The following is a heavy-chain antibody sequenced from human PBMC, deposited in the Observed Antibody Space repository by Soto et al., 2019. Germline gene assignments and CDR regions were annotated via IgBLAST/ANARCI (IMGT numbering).Heavy chain of an antibody. CDR2: IIPIFGTA. V-gene: IGHV1-69*12. Sequence: QVQLVQAGAEVKKPGSSVKVSCKAAGGTFSSYAISWVRQAPGQGHEWMGGIIPIFGTANYAQKFQGRVTITADESTSTAYMELSSLRSEDTAVYYCARDNSSGWSYYYGMDVWGQGTTVTVSS. CDR1: GGTFSSYA. J-gene: IGHJ6*02. D-gene: IGHD6-19*01. CDR3: ARDNSSGWSYYYGMDV.